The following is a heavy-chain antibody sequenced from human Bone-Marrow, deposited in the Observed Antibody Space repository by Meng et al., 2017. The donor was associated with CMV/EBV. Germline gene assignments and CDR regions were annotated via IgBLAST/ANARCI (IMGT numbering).Heavy chain of an antibody. CDR1: GYIFTDYY. J-gene: IGHJ4*02. CDR2: LTPKGGDT. CDR3: ARSSGWSRFDY. D-gene: IGHD6-19*01. Sequence: QVQLVQSGAAVRQPGASVKVSCKASGYIFTDYYIHWVRQAPGQGLEWMGSLTPKGGDTKYAQKFQGRVTMTRDTSTSTVYMELSSLRSEDTAVYYCARSSGWSRFDYWGQGTLVTVSS. V-gene: IGHV1-46*01.